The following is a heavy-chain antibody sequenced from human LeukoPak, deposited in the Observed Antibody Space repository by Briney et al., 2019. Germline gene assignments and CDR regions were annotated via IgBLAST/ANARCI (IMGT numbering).Heavy chain of an antibody. V-gene: IGHV4-30-2*01. CDR3: ARGPVKYYYDSSGARGFQH. CDR2: IFHSGST. CDR1: GGSISSAGYS. J-gene: IGHJ1*01. D-gene: IGHD3-22*01. Sequence: SETLSLTCAVSGGSISSAGYSWGWIRQPPGKGLEWIGYIFHSGSTYYNPSLKSRVTISPDRSKNQFSLKLSSVTAADTAVYYCARGPVKYYYDSSGARGFQHWGQGTLVTVSS.